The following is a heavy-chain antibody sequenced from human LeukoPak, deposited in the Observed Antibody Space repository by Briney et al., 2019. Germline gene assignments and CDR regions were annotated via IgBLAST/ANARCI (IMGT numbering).Heavy chain of an antibody. V-gene: IGHV4-59*01. CDR1: GGSISSYY. D-gene: IGHD5-24*01. Sequence: SETLSLTCTVSGGSISSYYWSWIRQPPGKGLEWIGYIYYSGSTNYNPSLKSRVTISVDTSKNQFSLKLSSVTAADTAVYYCARAGDGYHYYYYYGMDVWGQGTTVTVSS. CDR2: IYYSGST. J-gene: IGHJ6*02. CDR3: ARAGDGYHYYYYYGMDV.